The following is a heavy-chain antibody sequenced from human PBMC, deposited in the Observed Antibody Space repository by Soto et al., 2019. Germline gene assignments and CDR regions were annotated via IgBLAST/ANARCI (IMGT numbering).Heavy chain of an antibody. Sequence: KPSETLSLTCTVSGGSLGSSSYYWGWIRQSPGKGLEWIGNIYYSGNTFYNPSLKSRVTISVDTSKNQFYLHLSSVTAADTAIFYCASIAAPGTTHFDFWGQETLVTVSS. CDR2: IYYSGNT. CDR1: GGSLGSSSYY. V-gene: IGHV4-39*01. D-gene: IGHD6-13*01. J-gene: IGHJ4*02. CDR3: ASIAAPGTTHFDF.